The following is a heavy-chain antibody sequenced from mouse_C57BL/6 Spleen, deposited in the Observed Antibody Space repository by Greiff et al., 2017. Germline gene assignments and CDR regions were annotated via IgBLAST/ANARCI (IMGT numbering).Heavy chain of an antibody. CDR2: IDPSDSET. CDR3: ARMTTVVARYFDV. J-gene: IGHJ1*03. Sequence: QVQLQQPGAELVRPGSSVKLSCKASGYTFTSYWMHWVKQRPIQGLEWIGNIDPSDSETHYNQKFKDKATLTVDKSSSTAYMQLSSLTSEDSAVYYCARMTTVVARYFDVWGTGTTVTVSS. V-gene: IGHV1-52*01. CDR1: GYTFTSYW. D-gene: IGHD1-1*01.